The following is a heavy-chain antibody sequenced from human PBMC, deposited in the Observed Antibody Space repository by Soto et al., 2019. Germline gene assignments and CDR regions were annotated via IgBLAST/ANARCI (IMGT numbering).Heavy chain of an antibody. D-gene: IGHD3-22*01. CDR2: ISYSAKT. CDR1: GYSITSGFY. CDR3: TRGAGAPWVRFDS. V-gene: IGHV4-38-2*01. Sequence: PSETLSLTCGVSGYSITSGFYWGWVRQSPGKGLEWIGSISYSAKTFYNPSLASRASIAVDTSKNQFSLRLTSVTATDTALYYCTRGAGAPWVRFDSWGQGTLVTVSS. J-gene: IGHJ4*02.